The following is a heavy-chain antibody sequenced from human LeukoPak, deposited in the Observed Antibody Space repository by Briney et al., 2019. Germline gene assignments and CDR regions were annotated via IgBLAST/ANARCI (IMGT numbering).Heavy chain of an antibody. J-gene: IGHJ4*02. CDR3: AKIEVVLDDF. Sequence: PGGSLRLSCAASGFTFSIYGIHWVRLAPGKGLEWVTFITNDGRNKYYADSVKGRFTISRDNSKNTLYLQMNSLITEDTAVYYCAKIEVVLDDFWGQGTLVTVSS. CDR2: ITNDGRNK. CDR1: GFTFSIYG. V-gene: IGHV3-30*02. D-gene: IGHD2-21*01.